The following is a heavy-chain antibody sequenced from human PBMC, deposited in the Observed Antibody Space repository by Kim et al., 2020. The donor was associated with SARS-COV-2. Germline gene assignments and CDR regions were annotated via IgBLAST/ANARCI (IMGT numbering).Heavy chain of an antibody. CDR2: IQPDGRKN. D-gene: IGHD5-12*01. J-gene: IGHJ4*02. CDR3: AKDAWPWPH. Sequence: GGSLRLSCAASGFTFSSSWMTWVRQAPGKGLEWVANIQPDGRKNNYVDSVKGRFTISRDNAKNSVHLQMNNVGVDDTAVYYCAKDAWPWPHWGQGTLVTV. V-gene: IGHV3-7*01. CDR1: GFTFSSSW.